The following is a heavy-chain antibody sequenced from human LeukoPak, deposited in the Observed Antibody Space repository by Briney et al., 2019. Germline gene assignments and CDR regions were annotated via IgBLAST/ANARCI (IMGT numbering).Heavy chain of an antibody. Sequence: GGSLRLSCAASGFTFSSYAMSWVRQAPGKGLEWVSAISGSGGSTYYADSVKGRFTISRDNSKNTLYLQVNSLRAEDTAVYYCAIARWGYDSSGYYLYWGQGTLVTVSS. CDR3: AIARWGYDSSGYYLY. J-gene: IGHJ4*02. CDR2: ISGSGGST. CDR1: GFTFSSYA. V-gene: IGHV3-23*01. D-gene: IGHD3-22*01.